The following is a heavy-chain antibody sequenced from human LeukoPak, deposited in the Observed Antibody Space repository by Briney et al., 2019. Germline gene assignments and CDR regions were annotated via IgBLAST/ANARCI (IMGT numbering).Heavy chain of an antibody. CDR1: GYTFTGYY. J-gene: IGHJ3*02. V-gene: IGHV1-2*02. CDR2: INPNSGGT. D-gene: IGHD3-10*01. Sequence: ASVTVSCKASGYTFTGYYMHWVRQAPGQGLEWMGWINPNSGGTSSAQKFQGRVTMTRDTSISTAYMELSRLRSDDTAVYYCARDPRFGLSADAFDIWGPGTMVTVSS. CDR3: ARDPRFGLSADAFDI.